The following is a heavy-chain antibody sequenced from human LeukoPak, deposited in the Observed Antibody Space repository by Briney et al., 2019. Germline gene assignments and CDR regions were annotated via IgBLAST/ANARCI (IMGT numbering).Heavy chain of an antibody. CDR1: GFTFTNHP. CDR2: IGGDGVA. D-gene: IGHD5-24*01. CDR3: AKDPGGWLQISYYFDY. J-gene: IGHJ4*02. V-gene: IGHV3-69-1*01. Sequence: PGGSLRLSCAASGFTFTNHPMNWVRQAPGKGLEWVSYIGGDGVAFYADSVKGRFTMSKDDARKSLYLQMSSLRAEDTAVYYCAKDPGGWLQISYYFDYWGQGTLVTVSS.